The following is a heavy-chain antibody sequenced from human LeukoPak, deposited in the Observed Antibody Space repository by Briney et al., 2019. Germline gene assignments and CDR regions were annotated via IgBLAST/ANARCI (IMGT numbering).Heavy chain of an antibody. Sequence: GGSLRLSCAASGFTFGSYWMHWVRQAPGKGLLWVSRINSDGTTTYYADSVKGRFTISRDNAKNTLYLQANSLRAEDTAVYYCARGNYYGMDVWGQGTTVTVSS. CDR3: ARGNYYGMDV. CDR2: INSDGTTT. V-gene: IGHV3-74*01. CDR1: GFTFGSYW. J-gene: IGHJ6*02.